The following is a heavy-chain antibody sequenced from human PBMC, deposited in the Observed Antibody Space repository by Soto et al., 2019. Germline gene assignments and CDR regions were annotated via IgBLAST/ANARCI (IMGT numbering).Heavy chain of an antibody. D-gene: IGHD6-13*01. Sequence: GGSLRLSCAASGFTFGDYAMHWVRQVPGKGLEWVSGINWNSGSIGYGDSVKGRFAISRDNAKNSLHLQMNSLSAEDTAFYYCVKDESINWYSGHFRHWGQGTLVTVSS. CDR2: INWNSGSI. V-gene: IGHV3-9*01. CDR1: GFTFGDYA. J-gene: IGHJ1*01. CDR3: VKDESINWYSGHFRH.